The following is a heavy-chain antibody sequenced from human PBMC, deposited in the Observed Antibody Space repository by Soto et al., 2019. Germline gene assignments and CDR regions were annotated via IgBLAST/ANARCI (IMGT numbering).Heavy chain of an antibody. D-gene: IGHD3-10*01. CDR1: GGSFSGYY. J-gene: IGHJ4*02. Sequence: SETLSLTCAVYGGSFSGYYWSWIRQPPGKGLVCIGEINHCGITNYNPSLKSRVTILVDTSKNHFSLKLSSVTAAYTAVYYCGYGSGSGYYFDYWGQGTLVTVSS. CDR2: INHCGIT. CDR3: GYGSGSGYYFDY. V-gene: IGHV4-34*01.